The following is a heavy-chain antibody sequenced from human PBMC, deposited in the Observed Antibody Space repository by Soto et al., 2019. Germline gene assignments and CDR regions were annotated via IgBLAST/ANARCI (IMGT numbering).Heavy chain of an antibody. D-gene: IGHD5-12*01. Sequence: KSSETLSLTCTVSGASISYGGFSWSWIRQSPGKGLEWIGYISHLENTYFHPSFKSRLTMSIDRSRNQFSLNLSSVTAADRAVYYCVRGGGYDPFDYWGQGXLVTVSS. CDR1: GASISYGGFS. CDR3: VRGGGYDPFDY. V-gene: IGHV4-30-2*06. J-gene: IGHJ4*02. CDR2: ISHLENT.